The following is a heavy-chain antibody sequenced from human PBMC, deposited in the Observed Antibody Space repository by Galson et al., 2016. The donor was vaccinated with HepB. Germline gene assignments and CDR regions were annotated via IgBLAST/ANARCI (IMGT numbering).Heavy chain of an antibody. CDR1: GFMFETYW. CDR2: IKQDGSEK. CDR3: ARGRATSVRGLVGYYFDW. D-gene: IGHD3-10*01. Sequence: SLRLSCAGSGFMFETYWMSWVRRAPGKGLEWVANIKQDGSEKFYADSLRGRFTVSRDNAQNSVFLQMNSLRAEDTAGYYCARGRATSVRGLVGYYFDWWGQGTRVAVSS. J-gene: IGHJ4*02. V-gene: IGHV3-7*01.